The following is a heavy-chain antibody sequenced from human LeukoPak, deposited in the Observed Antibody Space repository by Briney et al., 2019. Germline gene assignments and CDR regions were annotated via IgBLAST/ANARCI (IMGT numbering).Heavy chain of an antibody. J-gene: IGHJ3*02. CDR3: TICGYDQCGASYM. CDR2: IKSRRDGGQT. CDR1: GFPFSKPW. V-gene: IGHV3-15*01. D-gene: IGHD5-12*01. Sequence: GGSLKLSCAASGFPFSKPWMSWVRQAPGKGLEGVGRIKSRRDGGQTASPEPGNGRFTNSREDSKHMAIRQMNSLKTEDTAVYFCTICGYDQCGASYMWGQGTLVTVSS.